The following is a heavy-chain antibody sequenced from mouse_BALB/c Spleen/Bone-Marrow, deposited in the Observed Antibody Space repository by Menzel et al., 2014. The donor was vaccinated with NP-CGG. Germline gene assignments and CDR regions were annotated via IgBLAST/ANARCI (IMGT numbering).Heavy chain of an antibody. D-gene: IGHD1-1*01. Sequence: EVMLVESGPGLVKLSQSLSLTCTVTGYSITSDYAWNWIRQFPGNKLEWMGYISYSGSTSYNPSLKSRISITRDTSKNQFFLQLNSVTTEDTATYYCARDNYYGSSYWGQGTTLTVSS. CDR2: ISYSGST. J-gene: IGHJ2*01. CDR1: GYSITSDYA. CDR3: ARDNYYGSSY. V-gene: IGHV3-2*02.